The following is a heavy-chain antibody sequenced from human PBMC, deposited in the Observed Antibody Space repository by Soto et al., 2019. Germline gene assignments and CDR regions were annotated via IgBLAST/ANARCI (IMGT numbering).Heavy chain of an antibody. J-gene: IGHJ4*02. CDR2: IMPKLGSA. V-gene: IGHV1-69*01. Sequence: QVQLVQSGAEVKEPGSSVKVSCKASVGGNLRDYRTTWVRRAPGQGLEWMGGIMPKLGSANYAQKFQGRVTITADESTNSVYMELRSLRSDDTAVYYCARGGEGYNFGAVYWGQGTPVTVSS. CDR3: ARGGEGYNFGAVY. CDR1: VGGNLRDYR. D-gene: IGHD5-12*01.